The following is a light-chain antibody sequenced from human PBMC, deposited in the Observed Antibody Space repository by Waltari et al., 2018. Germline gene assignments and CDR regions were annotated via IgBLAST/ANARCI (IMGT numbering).Light chain of an antibody. Sequence: QSALTQPRSVSGSPGQSVTISCTGTSSDVGYYNYVSWYQQRPDKAPRLILYDVTKRPSGVPDRFSGSKSGNTASLTISGLQAEDEADFYCCSYAGSYILVFGGGTKLTVL. J-gene: IGLJ2*01. CDR3: CSYAGSYILV. CDR1: SSDVGYYNY. V-gene: IGLV2-11*01. CDR2: DVT.